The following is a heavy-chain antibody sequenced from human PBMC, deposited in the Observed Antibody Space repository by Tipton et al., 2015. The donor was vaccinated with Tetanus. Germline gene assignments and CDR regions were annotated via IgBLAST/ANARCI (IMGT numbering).Heavy chain of an antibody. Sequence: SLRLSCATSGFPFMTYWMTWVRQAPGKGLEWVANIKRDGSEQHYVDSVKGRFTISRDNAGNSLYLQMNSLRPEDTAVYYCAKEFQRARIRFFDSWGQGTQVTASS. V-gene: IGHV3-7*04. CDR1: GFPFMTYW. CDR2: IKRDGSEQ. CDR3: AKEFQRARIRFFDS. J-gene: IGHJ4*02. D-gene: IGHD2-15*01.